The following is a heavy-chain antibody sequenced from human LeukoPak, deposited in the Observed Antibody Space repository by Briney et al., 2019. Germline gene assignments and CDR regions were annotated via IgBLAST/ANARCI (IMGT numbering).Heavy chain of an antibody. CDR1: GGSISSYY. D-gene: IGHD2-21*02. Sequence: SETLSLTCTVSGGSISSYYWSWIRQPPGKGLEWIGYIYYSGSTNYNPSLKSRVTISVDTSKNQFSLKLSSVTAADTAVYYCARAYCGGDCYPGETPEFDPWGQGTLVTVSS. J-gene: IGHJ5*02. CDR2: IYYSGST. CDR3: ARAYCGGDCYPGETPEFDP. V-gene: IGHV4-59*12.